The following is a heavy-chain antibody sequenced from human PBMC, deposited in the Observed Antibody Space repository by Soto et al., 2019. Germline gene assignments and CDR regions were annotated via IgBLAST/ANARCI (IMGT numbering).Heavy chain of an antibody. CDR2: IYYSGST. CDR3: AREDHYDFWSGPGY. CDR1: CGSIISGGYY. J-gene: IGHJ4*02. V-gene: IGHV4-31*03. D-gene: IGHD3-3*01. Sequence: ASETLCLTCTVSCGSIISGGYYWSWIRQHPGKGLEWIGYIYYSGSTYYNPSLKSRVTISVDTSKNQFSLKLSSVTAADTAVYYCAREDHYDFWSGPGYWGQGTLVTVSS.